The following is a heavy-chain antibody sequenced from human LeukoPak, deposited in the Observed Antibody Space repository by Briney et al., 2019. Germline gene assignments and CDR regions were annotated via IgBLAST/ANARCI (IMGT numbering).Heavy chain of an antibody. D-gene: IGHD4-17*01. V-gene: IGHV3-30*18. J-gene: IGHJ6*02. CDR1: GFTFSSYG. Sequence: GGSLRLSCAASGFTFSSYGMHWVRQAPGKGLEWVAVISYDGSNKHYADSVKGRFTISRDNSKNTLYLQMNSLRAEDTAVFYCAKSTTVTNYYYYGMDVWGQGTTVTVSS. CDR3: AKSTTVTNYYYYGMDV. CDR2: ISYDGSNK.